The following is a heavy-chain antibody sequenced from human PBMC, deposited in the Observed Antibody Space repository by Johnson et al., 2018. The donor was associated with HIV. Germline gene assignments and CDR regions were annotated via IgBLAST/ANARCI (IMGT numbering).Heavy chain of an antibody. CDR2: ISGDGSSS. V-gene: IGHV3-74*02. Sequence: VQLVESGGDLVKPGWSLRLSCEVSGFTISTFWMHWVRQVPGKGLMWVSRISGDGSSSSYADSVKGRFTISRDNAKNSLYLQMNSLRAEATAVYYCARGTPWDAFDIWGQGTMVTVSS. CDR3: ARGTPWDAFDI. CDR1: GFTISTFW. J-gene: IGHJ3*02.